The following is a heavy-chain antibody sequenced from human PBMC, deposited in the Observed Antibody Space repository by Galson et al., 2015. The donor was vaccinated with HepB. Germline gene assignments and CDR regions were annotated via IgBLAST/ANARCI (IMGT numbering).Heavy chain of an antibody. J-gene: IGHJ4*02. CDR2: ISYDGSNK. CDR3: AKREPYSSPSRGVYYFDY. Sequence: SLRLSCAASGFTFSSYAMHWVRQAPGKGLEWVAVISYDGSNKYYADSVKGRFTISRDNSKNTLYLQMNSLRAEDTAVYYCAKREPYSSPSRGVYYFDYWGQGTLVTVSS. CDR1: GFTFSSYA. D-gene: IGHD6-13*01. V-gene: IGHV3-30*18.